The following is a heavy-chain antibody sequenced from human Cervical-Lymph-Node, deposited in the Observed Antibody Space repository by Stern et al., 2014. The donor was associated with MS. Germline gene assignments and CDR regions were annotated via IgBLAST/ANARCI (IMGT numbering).Heavy chain of an antibody. CDR3: AIELRNY. D-gene: IGHD1-7*01. Sequence: VQLVQSGGDLVQPGGSLRLSCAASGFAFSTYSMNWVRQAPGQGLEWVSYIGGGSGPTYYADSVKGRFTVSRDNVKNKLYLQMDALRAEDTGVYYCAIELRNYWGQGTLVIVSP. CDR2: IGGGSGPT. CDR1: GFAFSTYS. J-gene: IGHJ4*02. V-gene: IGHV3-48*01.